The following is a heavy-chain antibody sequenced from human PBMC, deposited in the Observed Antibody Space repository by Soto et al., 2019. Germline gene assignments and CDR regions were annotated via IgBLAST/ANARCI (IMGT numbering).Heavy chain of an antibody. J-gene: IGHJ4*02. CDR2: MNPNSGNT. D-gene: IGHD6-13*01. Sequence: ASVKVSCKASGYTFTSYDINWVRQATGQGLEWMGWMNPNSGNTGYAQKFQGRVTMTRNTSISTAYMELSSLRSEDTAVYYCARGRTVRSGNWNYGIAAAGPGYWGQETLVTVSS. V-gene: IGHV1-8*01. CDR3: ARGRTVRSGNWNYGIAAAGPGY. CDR1: GYTFTSYD.